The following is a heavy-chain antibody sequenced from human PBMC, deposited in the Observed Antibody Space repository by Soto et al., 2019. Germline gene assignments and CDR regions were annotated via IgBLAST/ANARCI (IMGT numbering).Heavy chain of an antibody. CDR3: AGDSSGYYYHGY. D-gene: IGHD3-22*01. CDR1: GFTFSSYG. Sequence: QVQLVESGGGVVQPGRSLRLSCAASGFTFSSYGMHWVRQAPGKGLEWVAVISYDGSNKYYADSVKGRFTISRDNSKNTLYLQMNSLRAEDTAVYYCAGDSSGYYYHGYWGQGILVTVSS. V-gene: IGHV3-30*03. J-gene: IGHJ4*02. CDR2: ISYDGSNK.